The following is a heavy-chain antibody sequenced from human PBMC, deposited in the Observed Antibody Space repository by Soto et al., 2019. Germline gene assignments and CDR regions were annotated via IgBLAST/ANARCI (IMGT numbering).Heavy chain of an antibody. J-gene: IGHJ4*02. CDR1: GYTFTSYG. Sequence: QVQLVQSGAEVKKPGASVKVSCKASGYTFTSYGISWVRQARGQGLEWMGWISAYNGNTKYAQKRKGRVTMTTDTSTSTAYMELRSLRSDDTAVYYCASSLLVGYGLEGEGGWGQGTRVTVSS. CDR2: ISAYNGNT. D-gene: IGHD5-18*01. V-gene: IGHV1-18*01. CDR3: ASSLLVGYGLEGEGG.